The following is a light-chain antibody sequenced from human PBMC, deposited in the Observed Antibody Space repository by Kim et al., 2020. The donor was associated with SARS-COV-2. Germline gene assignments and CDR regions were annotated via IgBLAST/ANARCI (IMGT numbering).Light chain of an antibody. J-gene: IGLJ3*02. V-gene: IGLV1-40*01. CDR2: GNS. CDR3: QSYDSSLGGSGV. Sequence: QSVLTQPPSVSGAPGQRVTISCTGSSSNIGAGYDVHWYQQLPGTAPKLLIYGNSNRPSGVPDRFSGSKSGTSASLAITGLQAEDEADYYCQSYDSSLGGSGVFGEGTQLTVL. CDR1: SSNIGAGYD.